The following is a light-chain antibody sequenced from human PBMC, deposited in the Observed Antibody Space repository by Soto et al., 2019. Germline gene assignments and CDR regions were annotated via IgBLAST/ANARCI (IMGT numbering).Light chain of an antibody. J-gene: IGKJ3*01. CDR3: QQFGSSPGFT. Sequence: EIVLTQSPGTLSLSPGERATLSCRASQTINSRYLAWYQQKPGQAPRLLIYGASSRATGIPDRFSGSGSGTDFTLTISRLEPEDFAVYYCQQFGSSPGFTFGPGTKVDL. V-gene: IGKV3-20*01. CDR1: QTINSRY. CDR2: GAS.